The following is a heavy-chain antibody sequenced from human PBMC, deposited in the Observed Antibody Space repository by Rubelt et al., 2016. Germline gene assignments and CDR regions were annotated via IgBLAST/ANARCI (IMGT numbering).Heavy chain of an antibody. CDR1: GYSFYGYW. J-gene: IGHJ5*02. V-gene: IGHV5-51*01. CDR2: IYPDDSNT. Sequence: EVQLVQSGAQVKKPGESLKISCKGSGYSFYGYWIGWVRQMPGKGLEWMGIIYPDDSNTRYSPSFQGQVTISADKSTSTAYLQGSSLKASDTAMYYCARFSGSSLSHNWFDPVGQGTLVTVSS. CDR3: ARFSGSSLSHNWFDP. D-gene: IGHD1-26*01.